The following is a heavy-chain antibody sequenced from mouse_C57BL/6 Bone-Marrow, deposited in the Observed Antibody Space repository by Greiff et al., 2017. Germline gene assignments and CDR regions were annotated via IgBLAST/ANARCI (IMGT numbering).Heavy chain of an antibody. CDR1: GYTFTSYW. D-gene: IGHD2-3*01. Sequence: VQLQQPGAELVRPGSSVKLSCKASGYTFTSYWMDWVKQRPGQGLAWIGNIYPSDSETHYNQKFKDKATLTVDKSSSTAYMQLSSLTSEDSAVYYCARGGLLYFDYWGQGTTLTVSS. J-gene: IGHJ2*01. CDR3: ARGGLLYFDY. V-gene: IGHV1-61*01. CDR2: IYPSDSET.